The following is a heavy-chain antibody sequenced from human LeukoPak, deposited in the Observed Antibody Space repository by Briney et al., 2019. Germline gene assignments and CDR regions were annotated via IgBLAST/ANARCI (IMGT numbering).Heavy chain of an antibody. CDR3: ARDPGYESWSPFWGGMDV. CDR2: ITRDGSST. CDR1: GFSFGDYA. Sequence: GGSLRLSCAASGFSFGDYAMHWVRQAPGKGLEWVSRITRDGSSTTCADSVKGRFTTSRDNAKNTLYLQMDSLRDDDTAVYYCARDPGYESWSPFWGGMDVWGNGTTVIVSS. D-gene: IGHD3-16*01. J-gene: IGHJ6*04. V-gene: IGHV3-74*01.